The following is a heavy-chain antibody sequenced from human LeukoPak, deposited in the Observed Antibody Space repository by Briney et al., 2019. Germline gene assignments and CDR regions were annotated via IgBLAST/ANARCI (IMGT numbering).Heavy chain of an antibody. CDR2: IWYDGSNK. V-gene: IGHV3-33*08. Sequence: GGSLRLSCAASGFTFSDYYMSWIRQAPGKGLEWVAVIWYDGSNKYYADSVKGRFTISRDNSKNTLYLQMNSLRAEDTAVYYCAREVAVAGRTGYFDLWGRGTLVTVSS. CDR3: AREVAVAGRTGYFDL. D-gene: IGHD6-19*01. J-gene: IGHJ2*01. CDR1: GFTFSDYY.